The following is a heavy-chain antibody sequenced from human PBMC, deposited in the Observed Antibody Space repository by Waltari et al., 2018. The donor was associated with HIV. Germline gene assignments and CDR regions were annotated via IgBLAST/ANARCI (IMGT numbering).Heavy chain of an antibody. CDR3: ARDFGGNSGVFDY. J-gene: IGHJ4*02. V-gene: IGHV1-69*01. CDR2: FSLIFGTG. CDR1: GGTFSRYV. Sequence: QVQLVQSGAEVKKPGSSVKVSCKASGGTFSRYVISWVRQAPGQGLEWMGGFSLIFGTGKYVQKFPDRVTITAVESTSTAYMELSSLRSDDTAVYYCARDFGGNSGVFDYWGQGTLVTVSS. D-gene: IGHD2-21*02.